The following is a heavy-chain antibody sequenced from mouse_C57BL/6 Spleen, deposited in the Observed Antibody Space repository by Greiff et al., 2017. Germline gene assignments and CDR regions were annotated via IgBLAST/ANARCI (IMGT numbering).Heavy chain of an antibody. D-gene: IGHD2-3*01. Sequence: VQLQQSGAELVKPGASVKISCKASGYAFSSYWMNWVKQRPGKGLEWIGQIYPGDGDTNYNGKFKGKATLTADKSSSTAYMQHSSLTSEDSAVYFCARGIYDGYYWFAYWGQGTLVTVSA. CDR2: IYPGDGDT. V-gene: IGHV1-80*01. CDR1: GYAFSSYW. CDR3: ARGIYDGYYWFAY. J-gene: IGHJ3*01.